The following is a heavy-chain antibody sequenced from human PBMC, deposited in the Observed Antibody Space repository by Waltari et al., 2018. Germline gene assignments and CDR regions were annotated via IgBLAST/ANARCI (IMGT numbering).Heavy chain of an antibody. D-gene: IGHD1-1*01. J-gene: IGHJ5*02. V-gene: IGHV4-38-2*02. CDR3: AREGPERAAHP. Sequence: QVQLQESGPGLVKPSETLSLTCAVSGYSISSGHYWGWIRQPPGKGLEWIGSIYHSGSTYYNPSLKSRVTISVDTSKNQFSLKLSSVTAADTAVYYCAREGPERAAHPWGQGTLVTVSS. CDR1: GYSISSGHY. CDR2: IYHSGST.